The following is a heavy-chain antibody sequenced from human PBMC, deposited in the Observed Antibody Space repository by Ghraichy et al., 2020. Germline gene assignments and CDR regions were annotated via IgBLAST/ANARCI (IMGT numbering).Heavy chain of an antibody. Sequence: SETLSLTCTVSGGSMNNYYWNWIRQPPGKGLEWIGHVSYSGSTYYNPSLKSRATVSIDTSKSYFSLKLTSVTAADTAVYYCARGHTYSGSKDYWGQGTLV. J-gene: IGHJ4*02. CDR1: GGSMNNYY. V-gene: IGHV4-59*12. CDR2: VSYSGST. CDR3: ARGHTYSGSKDY. D-gene: IGHD5-12*01.